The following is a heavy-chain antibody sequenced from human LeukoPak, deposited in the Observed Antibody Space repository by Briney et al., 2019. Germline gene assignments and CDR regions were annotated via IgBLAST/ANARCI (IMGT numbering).Heavy chain of an antibody. D-gene: IGHD6-19*01. Sequence: SETLSLTCTVSGGSISSYYWSWIRQPPGKGLEWLGYIYYSGSTNYNPSLKSRVTISVDTSKNQSSLRLSSVTAADTAVYYCARVSGSIAVAGTLDYWGQGTLVTVSS. CDR3: ARVSGSIAVAGTLDY. V-gene: IGHV4-59*01. CDR1: GGSISSYY. J-gene: IGHJ4*02. CDR2: IYYSGST.